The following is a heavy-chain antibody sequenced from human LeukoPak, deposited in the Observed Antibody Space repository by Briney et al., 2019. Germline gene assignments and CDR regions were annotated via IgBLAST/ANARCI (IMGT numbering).Heavy chain of an antibody. CDR2: IYYSGSI. CDR3: ARNMGDGSGIIDY. V-gene: IGHV4-28*05. D-gene: IGHD3-10*01. CDR1: GYSISSSNW. Sequence: SETLSLTCAVSGYSISSSNWWGWIRQLPGKGLEWIGYIYYSGSIYYNPSLKSRVTMSVDTSKNQFSLKLSSVTAVDTAVYYCARNMGDGSGIIDYWGQGTLVTVSS. J-gene: IGHJ4*02.